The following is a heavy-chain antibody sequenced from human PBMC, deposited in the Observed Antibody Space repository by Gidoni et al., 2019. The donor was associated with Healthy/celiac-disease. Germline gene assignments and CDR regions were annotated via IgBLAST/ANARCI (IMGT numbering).Heavy chain of an antibody. Sequence: QVQLVESGGGVVQPGRSLRLSCAASGFTFSSYAMHWVRQAPGKGLEWVAVISYDGSNKYYADSVKGRFTISRDNSKNTLYLQMNSLRAEDTAVYYCARLEGGVPAAIVTGSVGGAFDIWGQGTMVTVSS. V-gene: IGHV3-30-3*01. CDR3: ARLEGGVPAAIVTGSVGGAFDI. CDR1: GFTFSSYA. J-gene: IGHJ3*02. D-gene: IGHD2-2*01. CDR2: ISYDGSNK.